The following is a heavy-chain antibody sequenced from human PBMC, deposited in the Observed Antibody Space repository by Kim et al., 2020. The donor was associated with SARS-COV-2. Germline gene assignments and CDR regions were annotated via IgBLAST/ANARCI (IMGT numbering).Heavy chain of an antibody. CDR3: ARGVSPDYYDSSGHLDY. D-gene: IGHD3-22*01. CDR2: ISSSSSYT. J-gene: IGHJ4*02. CDR1: GFTFSDYY. Sequence: GGSLRLSCAASGFTFSDYYMSWIRQAPGKGLEWVSYISSSSSYTNYADSVKGRFTISRDNAKNSLYLQMNSLRAEDTAVYYCARGVSPDYYDSSGHLDYWGQGTLVTVSS. V-gene: IGHV3-11*06.